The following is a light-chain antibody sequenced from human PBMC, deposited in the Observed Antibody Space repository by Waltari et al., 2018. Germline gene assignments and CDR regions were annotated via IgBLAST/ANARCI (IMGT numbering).Light chain of an antibody. CDR1: SAYVGGYNY. CDR2: EVS. Sequence: QSALTQPASVSGSPGQSITISCTGTSAYVGGYNYVSWYQQYPGKAPQLMIYEVSFRPSGIPNRFSGSKSGNTATLTISGLQAEDEADYYCSSKTSASGVFGTGTTVTVL. J-gene: IGLJ1*01. V-gene: IGLV2-14*01. CDR3: SSKTSASGV.